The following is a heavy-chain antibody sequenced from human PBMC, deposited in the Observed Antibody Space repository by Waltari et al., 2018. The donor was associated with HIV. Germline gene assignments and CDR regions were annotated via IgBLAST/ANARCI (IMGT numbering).Heavy chain of an antibody. CDR1: GGSISSGSYY. CDR2: IYTSGST. Sequence: QVQLQVSGPGLVKPSQTLSLTCTVSGGSISSGSYYWSWIRQPAGKGLEWIGRIYTSGSTNYNPSLKSRVTISVDTSKNQFSLKLSSVTAADTAVYYCARDPSAAAGFDYWGQGTLVTVSS. CDR3: ARDPSAAAGFDY. V-gene: IGHV4-61*02. D-gene: IGHD6-13*01. J-gene: IGHJ4*02.